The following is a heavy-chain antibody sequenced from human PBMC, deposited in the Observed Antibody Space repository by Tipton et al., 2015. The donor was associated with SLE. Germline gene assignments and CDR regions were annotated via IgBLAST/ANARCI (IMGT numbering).Heavy chain of an antibody. CDR1: GFTVSGNY. J-gene: IGHJ3*02. CDR2: IYGGGST. D-gene: IGHD1/OR15-1a*01. V-gene: IGHV3-53*01. Sequence: VQLVQSGGGLIQPGGSLRLSCAASGFTVSGNYMGWVRQAPGKGLDWVSVIYGGGSTDYAASVKGRFTISRDNSQNTLFLQMNSLRADDTAVYDCAILGNGWNNDEFVIWGQGTMLSLSS. CDR3: AILGNGWNNDEFVI.